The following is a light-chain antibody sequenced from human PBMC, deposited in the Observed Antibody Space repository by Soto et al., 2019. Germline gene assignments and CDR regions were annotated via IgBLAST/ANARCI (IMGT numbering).Light chain of an antibody. V-gene: IGLV2-8*01. CDR2: DVS. CDR3: SSYTGPNLLV. J-gene: IGLJ1*01. Sequence: QSVLTQSPSASGSPGQSVTISCTGTSNDVGGYNSVSWYQQHPGKAPKVMIYDVSKRPSGVPDRFSGSKSGITASLTVSALQAEDEADYYCSSYTGPNLLVFGTGTKVTV. CDR1: SNDVGGYNS.